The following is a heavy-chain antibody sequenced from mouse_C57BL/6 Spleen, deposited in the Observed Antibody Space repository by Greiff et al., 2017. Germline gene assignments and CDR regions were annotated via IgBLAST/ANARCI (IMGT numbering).Heavy chain of an antibody. V-gene: IGHV1-82*01. CDR2: IYPGDGDT. D-gene: IGHD2-14*01. J-gene: IGHJ4*01. CDR3: ARSRGTQYYYAMDY. CDR1: GYAFSSSW. Sequence: QVQLQQSGPELVKPGASVKISCKASGYAFSSSWMNWVKQRPGKGLEWIGRIYPGDGDTNSNGKFKGKATLTAAKSSSTAYMQLSSLTSEDSAVYFCARSRGTQYYYAMDYWGQGTSVTVSS.